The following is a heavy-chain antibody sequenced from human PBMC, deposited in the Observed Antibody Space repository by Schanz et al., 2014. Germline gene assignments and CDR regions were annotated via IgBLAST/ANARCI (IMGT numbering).Heavy chain of an antibody. D-gene: IGHD2-2*01. CDR2: VPFDGSQK. J-gene: IGHJ4*02. Sequence: QVQLVESGGGVVQPGGSLRLSCAASGFTFSSYWMHWVRQVPGKGLEWVAFVPFDGSQKFYADSVKGRFTISRDNSKNTVYLQMNSLRPGDTAVYYCARESSNDIVLVPGAVFDHWGQGILVTVSS. CDR1: GFTFSSYW. V-gene: IGHV3-30*03. CDR3: ARESSNDIVLVPGAVFDH.